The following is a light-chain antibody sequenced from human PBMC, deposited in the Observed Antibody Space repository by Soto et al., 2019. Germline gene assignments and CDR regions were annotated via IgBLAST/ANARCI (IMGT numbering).Light chain of an antibody. V-gene: IGLV2-14*01. J-gene: IGLJ1*01. CDR2: EVS. CDR1: SSDVGGYNY. Sequence: QSVLTQPASVSGSPGQSITISCTGTSSDVGGYNYVSWYQQHPGKAPKLMIYEVSNRPSGVSNRFSGSKSGNTASLTISGLQAEDEADYSCSSYTSSSIDYVFGTWTKVTVL. CDR3: SSYTSSSIDYV.